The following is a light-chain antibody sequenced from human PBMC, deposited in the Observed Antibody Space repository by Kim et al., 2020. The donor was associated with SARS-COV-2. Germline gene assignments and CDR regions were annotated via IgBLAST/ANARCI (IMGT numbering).Light chain of an antibody. V-gene: IGLV3-21*04. J-gene: IGLJ3*02. CDR1: NLGSYS. CDR3: QVWDSSSDRWV. CDR2: YDN. Sequence: APGKTARITCGGNNLGSYSVNWYQQKPGQAPALVIYYDNDRPSGIPERFSGSNSGNTATLTISRVEAGDEADYYCQVWDSSSDRWVFGGGTQLTVL.